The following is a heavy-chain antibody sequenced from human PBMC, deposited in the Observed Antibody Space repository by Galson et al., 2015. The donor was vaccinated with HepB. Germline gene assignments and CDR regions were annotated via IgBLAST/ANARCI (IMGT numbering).Heavy chain of an antibody. CDR1: GFTVSSNY. CDR2: IYSGGST. V-gene: IGHV3-53*01. D-gene: IGHD3-10*01. Sequence: SLRLSCAASGFTVSSNYMSWVRQAPGKGLEWVSVIYSGGSTYYADSVKGRFTISRDNSKNTLYLQMNSLRAEDTAVYYCARDPSSAYRFDFWGQGTLVTVSS. CDR3: ARDPSSAYRFDF. J-gene: IGHJ4*02.